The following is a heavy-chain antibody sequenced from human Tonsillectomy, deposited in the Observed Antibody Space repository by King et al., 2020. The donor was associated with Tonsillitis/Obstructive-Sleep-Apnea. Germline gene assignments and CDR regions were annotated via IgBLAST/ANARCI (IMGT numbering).Heavy chain of an antibody. J-gene: IGHJ4*02. V-gene: IGHV3-48*02. CDR2: ISGSSSTI. CDR3: AREEGYGGFPFGY. CDR1: GFTFSTYS. Sequence: VQLVESGGGLVQPGGSLRLSCAASGFTFSTYSMNWVRQAPGKGLEWVSYISGSSSTISHADSVRGRFTISRENAKKSLYLQINSLRDEDTAVYYCAREEGYGGFPFGYWGQGTLVTVSS. D-gene: IGHD4-23*01.